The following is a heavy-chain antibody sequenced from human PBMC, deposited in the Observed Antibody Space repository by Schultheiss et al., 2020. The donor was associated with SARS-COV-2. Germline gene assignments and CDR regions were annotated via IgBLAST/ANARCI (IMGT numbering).Heavy chain of an antibody. V-gene: IGHV3-15*01. D-gene: IGHD3-10*01. Sequence: GGSLRLSCAASGFTFRSHDMHWVRQETGTGLEWVGRIKSKTDGGTTDYAAPVKGRFTISRDDSKNTLYLQMNSLKTEDTAVYYCTTTAYGSGSYQYYYYGMDVWGQGTTVTVSS. CDR3: TTTAYGSGSYQYYYYGMDV. CDR1: GFTFRSHD. CDR2: IKSKTDGGTT. J-gene: IGHJ6*02.